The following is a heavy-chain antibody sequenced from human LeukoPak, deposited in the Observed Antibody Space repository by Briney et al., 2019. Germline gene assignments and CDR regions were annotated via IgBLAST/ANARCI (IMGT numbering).Heavy chain of an antibody. D-gene: IGHD3-22*01. CDR1: GGSISSYY. CDR3: ARVKSYYDSSGYYLRGYYFDY. J-gene: IGHJ4*02. V-gene: IGHV4-59*01. CDR2: IYYSGST. Sequence: SETLSLTCTVSGGSISSYYWSWIRQPPGKGPEWIGYIYYSGSTNYNPSLKSRVTISVDTSKNQFSLKLSSVTAADTAVYYCARVKSYYDSSGYYLRGYYFDYWGQGTLVTVSS.